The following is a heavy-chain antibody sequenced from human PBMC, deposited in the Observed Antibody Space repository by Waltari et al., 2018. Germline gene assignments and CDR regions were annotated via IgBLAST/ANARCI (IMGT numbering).Heavy chain of an antibody. CDR2: INHSGST. Sequence: QVQLQQWGAGLLKPSDTLSLTCARYGWSFSGSYCVWIRQPPGKGLEWIGEINHSGSTNYNPSLKSRVTISVDTSKNQFSLKLSSVTAADTAVYYCVKRKYQLRAFDIWGQGTMVTVSS. V-gene: IGHV4-34*01. D-gene: IGHD2-2*01. CDR3: VKRKYQLRAFDI. CDR1: GWSFSGSY. J-gene: IGHJ3*02.